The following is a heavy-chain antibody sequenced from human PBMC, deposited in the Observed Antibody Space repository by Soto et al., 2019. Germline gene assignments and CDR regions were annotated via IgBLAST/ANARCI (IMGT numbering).Heavy chain of an antibody. CDR3: ARDRASGYYGNFDY. CDR2: ISAYNGNT. J-gene: IGHJ4*02. CDR1: GYTFTIYG. Sequence: ASVKVSCKASGYTFTIYGISWVRQAPGQGLEWMGWISAYNGNTNYAQKLQGRVTMTTDTSTSTAYMELRSLRSDDTAVYYCARDRASGYYGNFDYWSQGTLVTVSS. D-gene: IGHD3-3*01. V-gene: IGHV1-18*04.